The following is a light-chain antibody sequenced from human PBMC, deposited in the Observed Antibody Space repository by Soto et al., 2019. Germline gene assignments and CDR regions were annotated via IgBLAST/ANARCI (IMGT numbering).Light chain of an antibody. CDR1: QSVSSN. CDR2: AAS. Sequence: EIIMTQSLATLSVSPGERASLSCRASQSVSSNLAWYQQKPGQAPRLLIYAASTRATGISTRFSGSGSGTEFTLTISSLQSEDFALYYCQQYTEWPPWTFGQGTKVEIK. CDR3: QQYTEWPPWT. J-gene: IGKJ1*01. V-gene: IGKV3-15*01.